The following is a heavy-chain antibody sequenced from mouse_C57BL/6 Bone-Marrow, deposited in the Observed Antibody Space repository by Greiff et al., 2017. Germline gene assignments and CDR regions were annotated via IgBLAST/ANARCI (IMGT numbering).Heavy chain of an antibody. CDR3: ARGGLRRSDY. CDR1: GYTFTSYW. V-gene: IGHV1-59*01. CDR2: IDPSDSYT. D-gene: IGHD2-2*01. J-gene: IGHJ2*01. Sequence: VQLQQPGAELVRPGTSVKLSCKASGYTFTSYWMHWVKQRPGQGLEWIGVIDPSDSYTNYNQKFKGKATLTVDTSSSTAYMQLSSLTSEDSAVYYCARGGLRRSDYWGEGTTLTESS.